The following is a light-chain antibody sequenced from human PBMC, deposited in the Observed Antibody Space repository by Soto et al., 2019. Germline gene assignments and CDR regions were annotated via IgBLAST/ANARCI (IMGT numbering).Light chain of an antibody. CDR1: QSVSSN. CDR2: GAS. V-gene: IGKV3-15*01. Sequence: EIVMTQSPATLSVSPGERATLSCRASQSVSSNLAWYQQKPGQAPRLLIYGASTRATGIPARFSGSGYGTAFTLTISSLQSEDFAVYYCQQYNNWPPWTFGQGTKVEIK. CDR3: QQYNNWPPWT. J-gene: IGKJ1*01.